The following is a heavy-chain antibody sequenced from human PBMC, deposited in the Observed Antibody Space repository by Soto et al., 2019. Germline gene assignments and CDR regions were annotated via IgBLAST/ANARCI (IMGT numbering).Heavy chain of an antibody. CDR3: TSSAHFYDRSANAENY. D-gene: IGHD3-22*01. CDR2: IRTKGNNYAT. J-gene: IGHJ4*02. V-gene: IGHV3-73*01. CDR1: GLSLSRSA. Sequence: PGGPMRVACAASGLSLSRSAMHWVRKDSGKGLEWVGQIRTKGNNYATAYAASVKGRFTIARDDSQNTAYLQMNSLKTEDTAVYYCTSSAHFYDRSANAENYWGQGALVTVSS.